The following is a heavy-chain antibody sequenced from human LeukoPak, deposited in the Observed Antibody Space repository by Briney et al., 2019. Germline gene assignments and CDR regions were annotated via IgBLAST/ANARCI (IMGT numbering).Heavy chain of an antibody. CDR1: GASFDGYY. V-gene: IGHV4-34*12. D-gene: IGHD6-13*01. J-gene: IGHJ6*03. Sequence: SETLSLTCAVFGASFDGYYWTWIRQSPGKGLEWIGEIVYSGSTNYNPSLKSRVTISADTSKVQFSLTPSSVTAADTAVYFCARVFSYSSSWLPPYYYYYYMDVWGKGTTVTVSS. CDR2: IVYSGST. CDR3: ARVFSYSSSWLPPYYYYYYMDV.